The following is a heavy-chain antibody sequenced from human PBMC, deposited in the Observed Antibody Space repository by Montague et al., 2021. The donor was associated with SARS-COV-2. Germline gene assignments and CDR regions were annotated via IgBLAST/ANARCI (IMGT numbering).Heavy chain of an antibody. CDR2: IGGSGDNT. D-gene: IGHD5-18*01. CDR3: AKIHGYRSGFSTTYFDF. V-gene: IGHV3-23*01. J-gene: IGHJ4*02. Sequence: SLRLSCAASGFTFNKYVMSWVRQAPEKGLEWVSAIGGSGDNTYYADFVKGRFTISRDNSKNALYLQMNSLRADDTAVYYCAKIHGYRSGFSTTYFDFWGQGSLVTVSS. CDR1: GFTFNKYV.